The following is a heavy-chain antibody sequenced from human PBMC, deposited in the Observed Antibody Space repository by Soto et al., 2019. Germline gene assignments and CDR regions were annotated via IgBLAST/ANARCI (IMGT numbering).Heavy chain of an antibody. D-gene: IGHD6-13*01. V-gene: IGHV3-7*01. Sequence: RLSCVVSGCTFTSYWTNWVRQAPGKGLEWVANIKQDGSEKYYVDSAKGRFTISRDNAKNSLYLQMNSLSAEDTAIYYCATSRTFDYWGQGTLVTVSS. J-gene: IGHJ4*02. CDR2: IKQDGSEK. CDR1: GCTFTSYW. CDR3: ATSRTFDY.